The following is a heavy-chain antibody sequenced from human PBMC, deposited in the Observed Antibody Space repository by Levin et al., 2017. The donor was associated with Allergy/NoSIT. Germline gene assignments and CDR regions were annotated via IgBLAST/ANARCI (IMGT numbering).Heavy chain of an antibody. D-gene: IGHD2-2*02. CDR3: ARERNRYQLLYLDYGDYAFDY. J-gene: IGHJ4*02. CDR1: GYTFTSYG. V-gene: IGHV1-18*01. Sequence: PEASVKVSCKASGYTFTSYGISWVRQAPGQGLEWMGWISAYNGNTNYAQKLQGRVTMTTDTSTSTAYMELRSLRSDDTAVYYCARERNRYQLLYLDYGDYAFDYWGQGTLVTVSS. CDR2: ISAYNGNT.